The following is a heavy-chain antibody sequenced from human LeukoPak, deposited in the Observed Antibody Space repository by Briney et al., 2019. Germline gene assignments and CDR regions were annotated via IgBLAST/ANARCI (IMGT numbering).Heavy chain of an antibody. Sequence: GGSLRLSCAASGFTVSSNYMSWVRQAPGKGLEWVSVIYSGGSTYYADSVKGRFTISRDNSKNTLYLQMNSLRAEDTAVYYCARDQGLLWFGELARGGMDVWGQGTTVTVSS. V-gene: IGHV3-53*01. CDR3: ARDQGLLWFGELARGGMDV. CDR1: GFTVSSNY. CDR2: IYSGGST. D-gene: IGHD3-10*01. J-gene: IGHJ6*02.